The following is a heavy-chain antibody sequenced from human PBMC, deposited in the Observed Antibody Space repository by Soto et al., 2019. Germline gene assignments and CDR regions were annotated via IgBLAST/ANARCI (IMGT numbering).Heavy chain of an antibody. J-gene: IGHJ6*02. Sequence: ETLSLTCAVYGGSFSGYYWSWIRQPPGKGLEWIGEINHSGSTNYNPSLKSRVTISVDTSKNQFSLKLSSVTAADTAVYYCARGGTAARRYYYYGMDVWGQGTTVTVSS. CDR2: INHSGST. V-gene: IGHV4-34*01. CDR1: GGSFSGYY. CDR3: ARGGTAARRYYYYGMDV. D-gene: IGHD6-6*01.